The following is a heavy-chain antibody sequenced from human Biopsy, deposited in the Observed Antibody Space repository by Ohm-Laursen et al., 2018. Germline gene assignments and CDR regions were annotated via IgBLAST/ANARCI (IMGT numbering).Heavy chain of an antibody. J-gene: IGHJ5*02. Sequence: SSVKVSCKASGYTFTSYETNWVRQATGHGLEWMGWMNPDSGNTGYAQNFQGRATMTRNTSISTAYMELRSLRSEDTAVYFWARADPPLFYYGSGSSNWFDPWGQGTLVIVSS. CDR1: GYTFTSYE. D-gene: IGHD3-10*01. CDR2: MNPDSGNT. V-gene: IGHV1-8*01. CDR3: ARADPPLFYYGSGSSNWFDP.